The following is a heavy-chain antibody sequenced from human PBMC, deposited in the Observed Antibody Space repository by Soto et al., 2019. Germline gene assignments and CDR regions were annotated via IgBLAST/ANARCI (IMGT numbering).Heavy chain of an antibody. V-gene: IGHV3-7*01. Sequence: EVQLVESGGGLVQPGGFLRLSCAASGFTFSSYWMSWVHQAPGKGLEWVANIKQDGSEKYYVDSVKGRFTISRDNAKNSLYLQMNSLRAEDTAVYYCARDVNDYYYGMDVWGQGTTVTVSS. CDR2: IKQDGSEK. CDR3: ARDVNDYYYGMDV. J-gene: IGHJ6*02. CDR1: GFTFSSYW.